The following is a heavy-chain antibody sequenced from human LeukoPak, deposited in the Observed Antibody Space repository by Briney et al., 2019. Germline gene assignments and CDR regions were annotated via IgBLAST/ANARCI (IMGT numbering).Heavy chain of an antibody. CDR2: ISGNGGST. D-gene: IGHD6-19*01. CDR1: GFTFSSYT. J-gene: IGHJ6*02. CDR3: ARGSGWSSYYGMDV. Sequence: GGSLRLSCAASGFTFSSYTMHWVRQAPGKGLEYVSAISGNGGSTYYANSVKGRFTISRDNSKNTLYLQMGSLRAEDMAVYYCARGSGWSSYYGMDVWGQGTTVTVSS. V-gene: IGHV3-64*01.